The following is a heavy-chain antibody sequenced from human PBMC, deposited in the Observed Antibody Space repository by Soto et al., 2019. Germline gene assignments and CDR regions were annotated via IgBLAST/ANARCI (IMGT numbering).Heavy chain of an antibody. J-gene: IGHJ4*02. V-gene: IGHV4-61*01. Sequence: SETLSLTCTVSGGSVSSGSYYWSWIRQPPGKGLEWIGYIYYSGSTNYNPSLKSRVTISVDTSKNQFSLKLSSVTTADTAVYYCARGSSGYYRDYWGQGTLVTVSS. CDR3: ARGSSGYYRDY. CDR2: IYYSGST. CDR1: GGSVSSGSYY. D-gene: IGHD3-22*01.